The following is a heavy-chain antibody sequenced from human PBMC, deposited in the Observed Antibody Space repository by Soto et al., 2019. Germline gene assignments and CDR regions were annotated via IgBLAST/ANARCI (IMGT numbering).Heavy chain of an antibody. CDR3: ARALIYCSSTSCYWGNSYGMDV. D-gene: IGHD2-2*01. CDR1: GGSISSGGYY. CDR2: IYYSGST. V-gene: IGHV4-31*03. J-gene: IGHJ6*02. Sequence: SETLSLTCTVSGGSISSGGYYWSWIRQHPGKGLEWIVYIYYSGSTYYNPSLKSRVTISVDTSKNQFSLKLSSVTAADTAVYYCARALIYCSSTSCYWGNSYGMDVWGQGTTVTVSS.